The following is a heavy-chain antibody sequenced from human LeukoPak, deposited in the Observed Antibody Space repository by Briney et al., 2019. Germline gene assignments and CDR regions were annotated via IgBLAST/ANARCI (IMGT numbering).Heavy chain of an antibody. CDR2: IYHSGST. J-gene: IGHJ3*02. CDR1: GGSISSGGYY. CDR3: ARFLRGYCSSTSCYVAFDI. Sequence: SETLSLTCTVSGGSISSGGYYWSWIRQPPGKGLEWIGYIYHSGSTYYNLSLKSRVTISVDRSKNQFSLKLSSVTAADTAVYYCARFLRGYCSSTSCYVAFDIWGQGTMVTVSS. D-gene: IGHD2-2*01. V-gene: IGHV4-30-2*01.